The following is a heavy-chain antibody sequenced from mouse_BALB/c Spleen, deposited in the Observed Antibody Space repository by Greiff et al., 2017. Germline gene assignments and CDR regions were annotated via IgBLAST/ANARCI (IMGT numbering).Heavy chain of an antibody. J-gene: IGHJ4*01. D-gene: IGHD2-14*01. CDR3: ARDGGVRREDYAMDY. CDR2: IWAGGST. Sequence: VQLVESGPGLVAPSQSLSITCTVSGFSLTSYGVHWVRQPPGKGLEWLGVIWAGGSTNYNSALMSRLSISKDNSKSQVFLKMNSLQTDDTAMYYCARDGGVRREDYAMDYWGQGTSVTVSS. V-gene: IGHV2-9*02. CDR1: GFSLTSYG.